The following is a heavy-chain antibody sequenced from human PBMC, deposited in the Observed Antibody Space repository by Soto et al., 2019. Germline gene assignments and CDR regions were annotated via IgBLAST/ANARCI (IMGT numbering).Heavy chain of an antibody. CDR1: GGSISSGGYY. CDR3: ARNTLAAAGTRLIDY. D-gene: IGHD6-13*01. V-gene: IGHV4-31*03. J-gene: IGHJ4*02. CDR2: IYYSGST. Sequence: SETLSLTCTVSGGSISSGGYYWSWIRQHPGKGLEWIGYIYYSGSTYYNPSLKSRVTISVDTSKNQFSLKLSSVTAADTAVYYCARNTLAAAGTRLIDYWGQGTLVTVSS.